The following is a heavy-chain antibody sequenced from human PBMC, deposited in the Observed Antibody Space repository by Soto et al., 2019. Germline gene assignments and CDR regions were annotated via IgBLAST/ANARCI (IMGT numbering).Heavy chain of an antibody. V-gene: IGHV3-9*01. D-gene: IGHD1-26*01. CDR3: AKDTEKWELRYYFDY. Sequence: EVQLVESGGGLVQPGRSLRLSCAASGFTFDDYAMHWVRQAPGKGLEWVSGISWNSGSIGYADSVKGRFTISRDNAKNSLYLQMNSLRAEDTALYYCAKDTEKWELRYYFDYWGQGTLVTVSS. CDR1: GFTFDDYA. J-gene: IGHJ4*02. CDR2: ISWNSGSI.